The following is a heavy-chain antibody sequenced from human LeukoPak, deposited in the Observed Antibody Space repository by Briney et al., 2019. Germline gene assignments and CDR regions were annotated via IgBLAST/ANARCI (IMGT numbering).Heavy chain of an antibody. CDR2: IYTSGST. Sequence: PSQTLSLTCTVSGGSISSGSYYWSWIRQPAGKGLEWIGRIYTSGSTNYNPSLKSRVTISVDTSKNQFSLKLSSVTAADTAVYYCASFRSGIAAAGTFDYWGQGTLVTVSS. D-gene: IGHD6-13*01. J-gene: IGHJ4*02. CDR3: ASFRSGIAAAGTFDY. V-gene: IGHV4-61*02. CDR1: GGSISSGSYY.